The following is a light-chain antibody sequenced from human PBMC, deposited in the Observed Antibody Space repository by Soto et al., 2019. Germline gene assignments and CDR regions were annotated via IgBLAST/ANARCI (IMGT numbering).Light chain of an antibody. J-gene: IGKJ1*01. CDR2: AAS. CDR3: QKYNSAPQT. V-gene: IGKV1-27*01. CDR1: QGISNY. Sequence: DIQITQSPSSLSASVGDRVTITCRASQGISNYLAWYQQKPGKVPKLLIYAASTLQSEVPSRFSGSGSETDFTLTISSLQPEDVATYYSQKYNSAPQTFGQGTKVEIK.